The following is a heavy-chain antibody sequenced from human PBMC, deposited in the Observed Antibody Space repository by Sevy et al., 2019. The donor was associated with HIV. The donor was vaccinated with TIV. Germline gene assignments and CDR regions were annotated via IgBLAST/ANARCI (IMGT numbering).Heavy chain of an antibody. CDR1: GGSFSGYY. J-gene: IGHJ6*02. CDR2: INHSGST. Sequence: SETLSLTCAVYGGSFSGYYWSWIRQPPGKGLEWIGEINHSGSTNYNPSLKSRVTISVDTSKNQFSLKLSSVTAADTAVYYCARDSFAGCTNGVCYNGMDVWRQGTTVTVSS. V-gene: IGHV4-34*01. CDR3: ARDSFAGCTNGVCYNGMDV. D-gene: IGHD2-8*01.